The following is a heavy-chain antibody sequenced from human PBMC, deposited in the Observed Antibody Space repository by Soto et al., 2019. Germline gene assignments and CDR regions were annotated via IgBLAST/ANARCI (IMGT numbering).Heavy chain of an antibody. CDR3: ARASLTWIQLTQDYYYGMDV. D-gene: IGHD5-18*01. J-gene: IGHJ6*02. CDR2: IYYSGST. CDR1: GGSISSYY. Sequence: QVQLQESGPGLVKPSETLSLTCTVSGGSISSYYWSWIRQPPGKGLEWIGYIYYSGSTNYNPSLKSRVTISVDTSKIQFSLKLSSVTAADTAVYYCARASLTWIQLTQDYYYGMDVWGQGTTVTVSS. V-gene: IGHV4-59*01.